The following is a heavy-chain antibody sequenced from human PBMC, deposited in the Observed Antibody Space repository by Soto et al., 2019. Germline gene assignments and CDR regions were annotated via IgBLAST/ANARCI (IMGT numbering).Heavy chain of an antibody. CDR2: IYYSGST. V-gene: IGHV4-39*01. D-gene: IGHD5-18*01. J-gene: IGHJ4*02. CDR3: ARLRYSYGYAIDY. CDR1: GGSISSSSYY. Sequence: PSETLSLTCTVSGGSISSSSYYWGWIRQPPGKGLEWIGSIYYSGSTYYNPSLKSRVTISVDTSKNQFSLKLSSVTAADTAVYYCARLRYSYGYAIDYWAQGTLVTVSS.